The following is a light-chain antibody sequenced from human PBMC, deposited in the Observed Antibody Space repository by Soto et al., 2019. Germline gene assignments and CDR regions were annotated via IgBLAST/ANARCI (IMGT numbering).Light chain of an antibody. V-gene: IGKV1-5*03. Sequence: DIQTTQSPSTLSASVGDRVTITCRASQTISSWLAWYQQKPGKAPKLLIYKASTLKSGVPSRFSGSGSGTDFTLTISSLQPEDFAAYYCQQSYDMPWTFGQGTKVDIK. CDR3: QQSYDMPWT. CDR2: KAS. CDR1: QTISSW. J-gene: IGKJ1*01.